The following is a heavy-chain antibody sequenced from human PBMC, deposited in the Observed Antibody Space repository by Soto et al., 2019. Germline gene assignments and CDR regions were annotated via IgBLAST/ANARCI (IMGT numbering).Heavy chain of an antibody. CDR2: ISSSSSTI. CDR3: ATIGYCSSTSCYDY. CDR1: GFTFSSYS. J-gene: IGHJ4*02. D-gene: IGHD2-2*03. V-gene: IGHV3-48*01. Sequence: EVQLVESGGGLVQPGGSLRLSCAASGFTFSSYSMNWVRQAPGKGLEWVSYISSSSSTIYYADSVKGRFTISRDNAKNSLYLQMNSLRAEDTAVYYGATIGYCSSTSCYDYWGQGTLVTVSS.